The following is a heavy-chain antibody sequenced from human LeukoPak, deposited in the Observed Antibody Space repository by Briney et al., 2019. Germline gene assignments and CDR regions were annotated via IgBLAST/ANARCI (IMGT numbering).Heavy chain of an antibody. D-gene: IGHD2-15*01. Sequence: PSETLSLTCTVSGGSISSGDYYWSWIRQPPGKGLEWIGYIYYSGSTYYNPSLKSRVTISVDTSKNQFSLKVTSVTAADTAVYYCARDRGSGWFVYWGQGTLVTVSS. CDR3: ARDRGSGWFVY. J-gene: IGHJ5*01. V-gene: IGHV4-30-4*01. CDR2: IYYSGST. CDR1: GGSISSGDYY.